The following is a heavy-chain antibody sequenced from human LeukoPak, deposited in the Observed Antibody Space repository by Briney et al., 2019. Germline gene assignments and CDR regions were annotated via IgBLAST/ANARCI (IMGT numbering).Heavy chain of an antibody. Sequence: PSETLSLTCTVSGGSISSYYWSWIRQPPGKGLEWIGEINHSGSTNYNPSLKSRVTISVDTSKNQFSLKLSSVTAADTAVYYCAGLTGYSYWGQGTLVTVSS. CDR2: INHSGST. V-gene: IGHV4-34*01. J-gene: IGHJ4*02. D-gene: IGHD3-9*01. CDR1: GGSISSYY. CDR3: AGLTGYSY.